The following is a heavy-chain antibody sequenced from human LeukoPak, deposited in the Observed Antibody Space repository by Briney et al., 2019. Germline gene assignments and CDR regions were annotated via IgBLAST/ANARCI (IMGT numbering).Heavy chain of an antibody. CDR3: TTLGYHLDS. V-gene: IGHV3-48*03. Sequence: GGSLRLPCAASGFDFGAYEMNWVRQAPGKGLEWVAYFAGSDTTKYYADSVKGRFTISRDNAKNSLYLQMNSLRAEDTALYYCTTLGYHLDSWGQGTLVTVSS. CDR1: GFDFGAYE. J-gene: IGHJ4*02. D-gene: IGHD3-22*01. CDR2: FAGSDTTK.